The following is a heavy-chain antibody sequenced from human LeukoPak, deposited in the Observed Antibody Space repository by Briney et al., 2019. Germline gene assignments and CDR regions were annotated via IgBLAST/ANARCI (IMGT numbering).Heavy chain of an antibody. CDR3: ARDVFGFLHPYYYYYMDV. D-gene: IGHD3-16*01. Sequence: GGSLSLSCAASGFTYSSYSMHWLRQARGKGLEWGQYISSSSSNIVYAVSVRGRLTISRDNAKNSLCLQMNSLRAEDTAVYYCARDVFGFLHPYYYYYMDVWGKGTTVTVSS. CDR2: ISSSSSNI. V-gene: IGHV3-48*01. J-gene: IGHJ6*03. CDR1: GFTYSSYS.